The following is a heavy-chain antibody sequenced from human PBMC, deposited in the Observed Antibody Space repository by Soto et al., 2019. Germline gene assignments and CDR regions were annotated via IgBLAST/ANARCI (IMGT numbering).Heavy chain of an antibody. CDR2: IKTDGSIT. CDR1: GFTFSSYW. J-gene: IGHJ4*02. Sequence: GGSLRLSCXASGFTFSSYWMNWVRQAPGKGLEWVARIKTDGSITDYADSVKGRFTVSRDNPKNTLYLQMNSLRAEDTAVYYCARDTDGLHYWGQGTLVTVSS. V-gene: IGHV3-74*01. CDR3: ARDTDGLHY.